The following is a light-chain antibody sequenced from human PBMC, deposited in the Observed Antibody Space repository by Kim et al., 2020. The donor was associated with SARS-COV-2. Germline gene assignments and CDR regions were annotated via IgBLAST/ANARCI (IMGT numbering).Light chain of an antibody. J-gene: IGLJ2*01. CDR3: CSYRSDITLV. CDR1: SRDVGGHNY. V-gene: IGLV2-14*03. CDR2: DVT. Sequence: GQSIASSCTGTSRDVGGHNYVSWYQQHPGKAPILMIYDVTSRPSGISSRFSGSKSGNTAFLTISGLQPEDEADYYCCSYRSDITLVFGGGTQLTVL.